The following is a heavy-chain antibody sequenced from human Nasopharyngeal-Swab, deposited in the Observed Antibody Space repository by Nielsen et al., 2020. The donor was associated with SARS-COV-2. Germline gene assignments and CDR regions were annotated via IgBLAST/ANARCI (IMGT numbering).Heavy chain of an antibody. CDR3: AKNPTSGERITIFGVVILTDNWFDP. J-gene: IGHJ5*02. V-gene: IGHV3-23*01. D-gene: IGHD3-3*01. CDR1: GFTFSSYA. CDR2: ISGSGGST. Sequence: GESLKISCAASGFTFSSYAMSWLRQAPGKRLEWVSAISGSGGSTYYADSVKGRFTISRDNSKNTLYLQMNSLRAEDTAVYYCAKNPTSGERITIFGVVILTDNWFDPWGQGTLVTVSS.